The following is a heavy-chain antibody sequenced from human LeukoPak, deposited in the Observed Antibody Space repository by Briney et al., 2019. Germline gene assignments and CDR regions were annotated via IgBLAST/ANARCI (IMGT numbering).Heavy chain of an antibody. CDR3: TNDIGSVWLFYVDC. D-gene: IGHD6-19*01. Sequence: PGESLRLSCAASGCSFNGYDMHWVRQAPGKGLEWVSEIIWNSGSICYADSVKGRFTISKNNTNHFLYQQITSLRPEDTAYYFGTNDIGSVWLFYVDCWGQGTPVTVSS. CDR1: GCSFNGYD. V-gene: IGHV3-9*01. J-gene: IGHJ4*02. CDR2: IIWNSGSI.